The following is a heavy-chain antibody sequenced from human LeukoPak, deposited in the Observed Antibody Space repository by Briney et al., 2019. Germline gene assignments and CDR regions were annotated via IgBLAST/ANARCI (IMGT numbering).Heavy chain of an antibody. J-gene: IGHJ5*02. V-gene: IGHV4-34*01. CDR1: GGSFSGYY. CDR2: INHSGST. CDR3: ARLGRNYYGSGSYYNGGYNWFDP. Sequence: SETLSLTCAVYGGSFSGYYWSWIRQPPGKGLEWIGEINHSGSTNYNPSLKSRVTISVDTSKNQFSLKLSSVTAADTAVYYCARLGRNYYGSGSYYNGGYNWFDPWGQGTLVTVSS. D-gene: IGHD3-10*01.